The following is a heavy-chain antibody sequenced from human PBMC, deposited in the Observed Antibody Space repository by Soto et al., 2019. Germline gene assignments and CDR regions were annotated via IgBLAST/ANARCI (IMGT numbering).Heavy chain of an antibody. CDR1: GYTFTNYG. CDR3: ATKADIVLVPAADYYYYGMDV. D-gene: IGHD2-2*01. V-gene: IGHV1-18*01. J-gene: IGHJ6*02. Sequence: QVQLVQSGAEVKKPGASVKVSCKASGYTFTNYGISWVRQAPGQGLEWMGWISAYNGNTKYAQKFQGRVTITADESTSTAYMELSSLRSEDTAVYYCATKADIVLVPAADYYYYGMDVWGQGTTVTVSS. CDR2: ISAYNGNT.